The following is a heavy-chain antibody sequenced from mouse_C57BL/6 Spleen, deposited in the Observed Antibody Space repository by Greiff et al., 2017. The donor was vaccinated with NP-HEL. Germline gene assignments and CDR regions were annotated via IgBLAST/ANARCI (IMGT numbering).Heavy chain of an antibody. D-gene: IGHD1-1*01. Sequence: QVQLQQPGAELVKPGASVKLSCKASGYTFTSYWMHWVKQRPGQGLEWIGMIHPNSGSTNYNEKFKSKATLTVDKSSSPAYMQLSSLTSEDSAVYYCARRTTVVGAMDYWGQGTSVTVSS. J-gene: IGHJ4*01. CDR2: IHPNSGST. CDR3: ARRTTVVGAMDY. CDR1: GYTFTSYW. V-gene: IGHV1-64*01.